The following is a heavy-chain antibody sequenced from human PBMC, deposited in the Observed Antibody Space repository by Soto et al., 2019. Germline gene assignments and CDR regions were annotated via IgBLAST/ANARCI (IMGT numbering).Heavy chain of an antibody. D-gene: IGHD3-22*01. J-gene: IGHJ6*02. Sequence: SETLSLTCSVSGGSVTLTSYYWGWIRQPPGKGLEWIGNVYYSGSTNYNPSLKSRVTISVDTSKNQFSLSLKSVTAADTAVYYCASDYSGYSADPEYYGVEVWGQGTTVTISS. V-gene: IGHV4-39*01. CDR3: ASDYSGYSADPEYYGVEV. CDR1: GGSVTLTSYY. CDR2: VYYSGST.